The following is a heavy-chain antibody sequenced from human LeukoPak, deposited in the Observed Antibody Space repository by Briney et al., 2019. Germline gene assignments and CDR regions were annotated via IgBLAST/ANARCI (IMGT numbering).Heavy chain of an antibody. CDR2: IYYSGST. CDR1: GGSISSSSYY. CDR3: ARHKPTGSYPLEL. Sequence: KPSETLSLTCTVSGGSISSSSYYWGWIRQPPGKVLEWIGSIYYSGSTYYNPSLKSRVTISVDTSKNQFSLKLSSVTAADTAVYYCARHKPTGSYPLELWGQGTLVTVSS. J-gene: IGHJ4*02. V-gene: IGHV4-39*01. D-gene: IGHD3-10*01.